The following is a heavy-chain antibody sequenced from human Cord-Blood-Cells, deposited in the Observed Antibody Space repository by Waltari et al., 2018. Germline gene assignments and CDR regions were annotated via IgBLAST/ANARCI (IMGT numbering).Heavy chain of an antibody. CDR3: ARSLGRTGDPTHHFDY. J-gene: IGHJ4*02. CDR1: GYTFTSYD. D-gene: IGHD7-27*01. V-gene: IGHV1-8*03. Sequence: QVQLAQSGAEVKKPGASVMVSCKASGYTFTSYDINCVRQATAQGLEWMGWMNPNSGNTGYAQKFQGRVTITRNTSISTAYMELSSLRSEDTAVYYCARSLGRTGDPTHHFDYWGQGTLVTVSS. CDR2: MNPNSGNT.